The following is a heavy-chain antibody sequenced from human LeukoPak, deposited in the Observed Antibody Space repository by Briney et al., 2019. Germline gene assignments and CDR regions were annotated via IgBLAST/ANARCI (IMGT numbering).Heavy chain of an antibody. J-gene: IGHJ4*02. Sequence: PSETLSLTCAVSGGFLSTYYWSWIRQPPGKGLEWIGYVYYSGSTNYNPSLRSRVTISVGTSKNQFSLKLSSVTAADTAVYYCARGSNPYQFDYWGQGTLVTVSS. D-gene: IGHD1-26*01. CDR2: VYYSGST. V-gene: IGHV4-59*01. CDR1: GGFLSTYY. CDR3: ARGSNPYQFDY.